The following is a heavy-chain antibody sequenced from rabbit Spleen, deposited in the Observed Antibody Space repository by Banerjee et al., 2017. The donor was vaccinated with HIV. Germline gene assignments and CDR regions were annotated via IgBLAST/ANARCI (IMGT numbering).Heavy chain of an antibody. Sequence: QEQLEESGGGLVKPEGSLTLTCKASGFSFSDRDVMCWVRQAPGKGLEWVACINAATGKPVYATWAKGRFTISRTSSTTVTLRMTSVTAADTATYFCARDLVGVIGWNFYLWGPGTLVTVS. D-gene: IGHD1-1*01. CDR2: INAATGKP. V-gene: IGHV1S45*01. CDR3: ARDLVGVIGWNFYL. J-gene: IGHJ4*01. CDR1: GFSFSDRDV.